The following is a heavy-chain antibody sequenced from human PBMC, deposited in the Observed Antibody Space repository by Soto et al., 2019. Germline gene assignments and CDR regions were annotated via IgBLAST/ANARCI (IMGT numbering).Heavy chain of an antibody. CDR3: ARVVRSYYLIYYYYGMDV. Sequence: QVQLQESGPGLVKPSQTLSLTCTVSGGSISSGDYYWSWIRQPPGKGLEWIGYIYYSGSTYYNPSLKSRVTISVDTSKNQFSLKLSSMTAADTAVYYCARVVRSYYLIYYYYGMDVWGQGTTVTVSS. J-gene: IGHJ6*02. CDR2: IYYSGST. V-gene: IGHV4-30-4*01. CDR1: GGSISSGDYY. D-gene: IGHD1-26*01.